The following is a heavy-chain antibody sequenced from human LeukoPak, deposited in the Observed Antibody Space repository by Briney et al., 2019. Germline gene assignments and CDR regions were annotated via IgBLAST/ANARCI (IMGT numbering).Heavy chain of an antibody. Sequence: SETLSLTCTVSGGSISGYYWSWVRQPAGKGLEWIGRIYSGGSANYNPSLKRRVTMSVGTSNNQFSLKLTSVSAADTAVYYCAREYGDLDYWGQGTLVTVSS. V-gene: IGHV4-4*07. CDR2: IYSGGSA. D-gene: IGHD4-17*01. CDR3: AREYGDLDY. CDR1: GGSISGYY. J-gene: IGHJ4*02.